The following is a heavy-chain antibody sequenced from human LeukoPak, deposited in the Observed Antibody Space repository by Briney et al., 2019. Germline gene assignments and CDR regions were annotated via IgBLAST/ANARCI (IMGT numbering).Heavy chain of an antibody. CDR1: GFTFSKFP. V-gene: IGHV3-21*01. CDR2: ISSSSSYI. D-gene: IGHD5-18*01. J-gene: IGHJ6*03. CDR3: ARDLSGYSYGPYYYMDV. Sequence: GGSLRLSCAASGFTFSKFPMGWVRQAPGKGLEWVSSISSSSSYIYYADSVKGRFTISRDNAKNSLYLQMNSLRAEGTAVYYCARDLSGYSYGPYYYMDVWGKGTTVTVSS.